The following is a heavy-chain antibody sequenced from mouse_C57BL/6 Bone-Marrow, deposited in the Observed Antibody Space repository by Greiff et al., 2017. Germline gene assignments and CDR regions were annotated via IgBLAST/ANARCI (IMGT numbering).Heavy chain of an antibody. J-gene: IGHJ3*01. D-gene: IGHD1-1*01. Sequence: QVQLQQPGAELVKPGASVKLSCKASGYTFTSYWMHWVKQRPGQGLEWIGMIHPNSGSTNYNEKVKSKATLTVDKSSSTAYMQLSSLTSEDSAGYYCARPYGAWFAYWGQGTLVTVSA. CDR1: GYTFTSYW. CDR3: ARPYGAWFAY. V-gene: IGHV1-64*01. CDR2: IHPNSGST.